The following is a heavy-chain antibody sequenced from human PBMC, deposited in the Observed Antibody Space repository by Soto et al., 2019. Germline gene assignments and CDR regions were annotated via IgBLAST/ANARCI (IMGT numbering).Heavy chain of an antibody. V-gene: IGHV4-30-2*01. Sequence: PSETLSLTCAVSGGSTISGGYSWSWIRQPPGKGLQWIGHIYEGGNTYYTPSLESRVAISTDKSKNQFSLRLSSVTAADTAVYYCVRRSPEDAFDIWGQGTMVTVSS. CDR2: IYEGGNT. CDR1: GGSTISGGYS. J-gene: IGHJ3*02. CDR3: VRRSPEDAFDI.